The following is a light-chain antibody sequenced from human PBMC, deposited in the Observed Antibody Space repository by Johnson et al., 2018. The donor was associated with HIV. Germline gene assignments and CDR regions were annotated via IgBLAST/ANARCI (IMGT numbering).Light chain of an antibody. Sequence: QSVLTQPPSVSAAPGQKVTISCSGGISNIGNNFVSWYQHLPGTAPKLLIYDNNKRPSRIPDRFSASKSGTSATLGITGLQTGDEADYYCGTWDTSLSDYYVFGTGTKVTVL. CDR3: GTWDTSLSDYYV. CDR1: ISNIGNNF. CDR2: DNN. J-gene: IGLJ1*01. V-gene: IGLV1-51*01.